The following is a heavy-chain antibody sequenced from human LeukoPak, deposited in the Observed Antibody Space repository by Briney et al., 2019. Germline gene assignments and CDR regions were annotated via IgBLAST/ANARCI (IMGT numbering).Heavy chain of an antibody. D-gene: IGHD3-22*01. CDR3: AKERGDYDSSGYYPIDGY. CDR1: GFIFNTYG. J-gene: IGHJ4*02. V-gene: IGHV3-30*02. Sequence: LTGGSLRLSCAASGFIFNTYGMHWVRQAPGKGLEWVAFISYDGSNKYYADSVKGRFTISRDNSKNTLYLQMNSLRAEDTAVYYCAKERGDYDSSGYYPIDGYWGQGTLVTVSS. CDR2: ISYDGSNK.